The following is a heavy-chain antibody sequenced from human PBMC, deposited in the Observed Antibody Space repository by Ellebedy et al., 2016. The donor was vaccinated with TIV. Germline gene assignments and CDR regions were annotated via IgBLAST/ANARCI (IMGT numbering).Heavy chain of an antibody. V-gene: IGHV4-31*03. D-gene: IGHD3-10*01. Sequence: MPSETLSLTCTVSGGSISSGGYYWSWIRQHPGKGLEWIGYIYYSGSTYYHPSLKSRVTILVDTSKNQFSLKLSSVTAADTAVYYCARVGTMVRGVIALGMDVWGQGTTVTVSS. CDR2: IYYSGST. J-gene: IGHJ6*02. CDR1: GGSISSGGYY. CDR3: ARVGTMVRGVIALGMDV.